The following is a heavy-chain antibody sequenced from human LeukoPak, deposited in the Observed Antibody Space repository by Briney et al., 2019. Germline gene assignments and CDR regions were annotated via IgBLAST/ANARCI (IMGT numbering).Heavy chain of an antibody. J-gene: IGHJ5*02. V-gene: IGHV3-7*01. D-gene: IGHD6-19*01. CDR2: IKGDGSEK. Sequence: GGSLRLSCAVSGFSITNYWMTWVRQAPGKGLEWVANIKGDGSEKYYVDSVKGRFTISRDNDKNYLYLQMNSLRDEDTVVYYCVRQAGVSWGQGTLVTVSS. CDR1: GFSITNYW. CDR3: VRQAGVS.